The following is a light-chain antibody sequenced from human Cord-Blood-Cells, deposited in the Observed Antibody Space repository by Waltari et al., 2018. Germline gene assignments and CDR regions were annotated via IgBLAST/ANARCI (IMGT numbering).Light chain of an antibody. V-gene: IGKV1-39*01. J-gene: IGKJ3*01. CDR3: QQSYRTPRIT. CDR2: AAS. CDR1: QSISSY. Sequence: DIQMTQSPSSLSASVGDRVTITCRASQSISSYLNWYQQKPGKAPKLLIYAASSLQSGVPSRFSGSGSETDFTLTISSLQPEEFATYYCQQSYRTPRITVGPGTKVDIK.